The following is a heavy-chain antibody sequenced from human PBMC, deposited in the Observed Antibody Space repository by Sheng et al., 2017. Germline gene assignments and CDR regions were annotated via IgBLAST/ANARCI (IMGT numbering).Heavy chain of an antibody. D-gene: IGHD1-26*01. CDR1: GGSISSYY. V-gene: IGHV4-59*12. CDR2: IYYSGST. CDR3: AREGGSYYFDY. J-gene: IGHJ4*02. Sequence: QVQLQESGPGLVKPSETLSLTCTVSGGSISSYYWSWIRQPPGKGLEWIGYIYYSGSTNYNPSLKSRVTISVDTSKNQFSLKLSSVTAADTAVYYCAREGGSYYFDYVGPGNPGHRLL.